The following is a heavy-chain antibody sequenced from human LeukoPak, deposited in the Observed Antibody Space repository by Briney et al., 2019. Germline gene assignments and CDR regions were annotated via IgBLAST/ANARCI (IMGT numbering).Heavy chain of an antibody. D-gene: IGHD6-6*01. CDR1: GVSIGSGSNY. CDR2: IYSSGST. CDR3: ARDLLSSSSSSNAFDI. V-gene: IGHV4-39*07. Sequence: PSETLSLTCSVAGVSIGSGSNYWGWIRQPPGKTLEWIGSIYSSGSTYYNSSLKSRVTISVDTSKNQFSLKLSSVTAADTAVYYCARDLLSSSSSSNAFDIWGQGTMVTVSS. J-gene: IGHJ3*02.